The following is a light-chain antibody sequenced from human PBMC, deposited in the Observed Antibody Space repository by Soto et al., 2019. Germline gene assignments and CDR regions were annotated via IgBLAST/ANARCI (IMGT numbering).Light chain of an antibody. CDR1: QSVRSER. V-gene: IGKV3-20*01. Sequence: EIVLTQSPDTLSLSPGERATLSCRASQSVRSERLAWYQHKRGQAPRLLIYGASSRATGIPDRFSGSGSGTDFTLTISRLEPEDFAVYYCQQYGSSPTFGQGTKVDIK. CDR2: GAS. CDR3: QQYGSSPT. J-gene: IGKJ1*01.